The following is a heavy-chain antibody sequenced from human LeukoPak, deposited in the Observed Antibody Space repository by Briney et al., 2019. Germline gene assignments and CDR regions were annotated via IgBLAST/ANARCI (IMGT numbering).Heavy chain of an antibody. D-gene: IGHD2-2*01. Sequence: PGRSLRLSCAASGFTFDDYAMHWVRQAPGKGLEWVSGISWNSGSIGYADSVKGRFTISRDNAKNSLYLQMNSLRAEDTAVYYCARERSSSTSWTFDPWGQGTLVTVSS. CDR1: GFTFDDYA. J-gene: IGHJ5*02. CDR2: ISWNSGSI. CDR3: ARERSSSTSWTFDP. V-gene: IGHV3-9*01.